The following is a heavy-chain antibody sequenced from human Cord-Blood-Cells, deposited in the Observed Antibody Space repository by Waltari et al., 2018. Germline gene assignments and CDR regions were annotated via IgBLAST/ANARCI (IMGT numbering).Heavy chain of an antibody. V-gene: IGHV1-2*04. J-gene: IGHJ4*02. D-gene: IGHD2-8*01. CDR1: GYTFTGYY. CDR2: INPNSGGT. CDR3: ARDNCTNGVCYFDY. Sequence: QVQLVQSGAEVKKPGASVKVSCKASGYTFTGYYMPWVRPAPGQGLEWMGWINPNSGGTNYAQKFQGWVTMTRDTSISTAYMELSRLRSDDTAVYYCARDNCTNGVCYFDYWGQGTLVTVSS.